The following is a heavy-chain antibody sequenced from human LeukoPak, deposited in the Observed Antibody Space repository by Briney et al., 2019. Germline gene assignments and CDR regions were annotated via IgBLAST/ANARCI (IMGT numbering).Heavy chain of an antibody. CDR2: IYYSGST. D-gene: IGHD1-20*01. J-gene: IGHJ4*02. CDR3: ARTLTGSAYYFDY. Sequence: PWESLSLTCTVSGCSISSSSYYWGWIRQPAGKGLEWIGSIYYSGSTYYNPAVKSRVTICVDTSKNQFSLKLSSVTAADTAVYYCARTLTGSAYYFDYWGQGTLVTVSS. V-gene: IGHV4-39*01. CDR1: GCSISSSSYY.